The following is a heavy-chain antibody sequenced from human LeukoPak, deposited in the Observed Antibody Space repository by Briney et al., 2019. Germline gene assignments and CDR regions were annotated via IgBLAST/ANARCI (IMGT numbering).Heavy chain of an antibody. V-gene: IGHV1-46*01. CDR1: GYSFTNNY. D-gene: IGHD3-9*01. J-gene: IGHJ4*02. CDR2: INPSGGST. Sequence: ASVKVSCKTSGYSFTNNYMHWVRQAPGQGLEWMGIINPSGGSTNYAQKFQGRVTMTRDTSTSTVYMELSSLRSEDTAVYYCARDQGLTGYFDFWGQGTLSPSPQ. CDR3: ARDQGLTGYFDF.